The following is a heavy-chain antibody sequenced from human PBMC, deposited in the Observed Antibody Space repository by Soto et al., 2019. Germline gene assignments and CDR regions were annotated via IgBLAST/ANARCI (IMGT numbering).Heavy chain of an antibody. CDR3: TTAPDSSGYYWYY. D-gene: IGHD3-22*01. Sequence: EVQLVESGGGLVKPGGSLRLSCAASGFTFSNAWMNWVRQAPGKGLEWVGRIKSKTDGGTTDYAAPVKGRFTISRDDSKNTLYPQMNSLKTEDTAVYYCTTAPDSSGYYWYYWGQGTLVTVSS. V-gene: IGHV3-15*07. CDR1: GFTFSNAW. CDR2: IKSKTDGGTT. J-gene: IGHJ4*02.